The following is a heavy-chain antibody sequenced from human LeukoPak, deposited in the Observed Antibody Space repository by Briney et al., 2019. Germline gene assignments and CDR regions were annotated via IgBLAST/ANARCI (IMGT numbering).Heavy chain of an antibody. CDR3: ARGPRSSDY. D-gene: IGHD6-13*01. J-gene: IGHJ4*02. Sequence: SGGSLRLSCAVSGFTVSSNYMSWVRQAPGKGLEWVSILYSGGSTYYADSVKGRFTISRDNSKNTLYLQMNSLRAEDTAVYYCARGPRSSDYWGQGTLVTVSS. CDR1: GFTVSSNY. V-gene: IGHV3-66*01. CDR2: LYSGGST.